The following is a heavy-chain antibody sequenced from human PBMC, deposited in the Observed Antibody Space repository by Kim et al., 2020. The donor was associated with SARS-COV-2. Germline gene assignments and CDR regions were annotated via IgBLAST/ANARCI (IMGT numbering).Heavy chain of an antibody. J-gene: IGHJ4*02. CDR2: ISYDGSNK. D-gene: IGHD2-21*02. CDR1: GFTFSSYA. Sequence: GGSLRLSCAASGFTFSSYAMHWVRQAPGKGLEWVAVISYDGSNKYYADSVKGRFTISRDNSKNTLYLQMNSLRAEDTAVYYCVTAASQFDYWGQGTLVTVSS. CDR3: VTAASQFDY. V-gene: IGHV3-30-3*01.